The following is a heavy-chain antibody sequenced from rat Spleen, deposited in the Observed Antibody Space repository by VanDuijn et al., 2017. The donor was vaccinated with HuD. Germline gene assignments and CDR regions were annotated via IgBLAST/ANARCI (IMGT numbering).Heavy chain of an antibody. CDR2: ISTSGGST. D-gene: IGHD1-4*01. V-gene: IGHV5-19*01. Sequence: EVQLVESGGGLVQPGGSLKLSCAASGFTFSKYGMAWVRQAPTKGLEWVASISTSGGSTYYRDSVKGRFTISRDNAKSTLYLQMDSLRSEDTATYYCTTVPGYTNWFAYWGQGTLVTVSS. CDR3: TTVPGYTNWFAY. CDR1: GFTFSKYG. J-gene: IGHJ3*01.